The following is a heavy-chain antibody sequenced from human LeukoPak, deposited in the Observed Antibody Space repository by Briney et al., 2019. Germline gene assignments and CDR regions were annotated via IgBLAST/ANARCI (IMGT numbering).Heavy chain of an antibody. CDR2: INHSGST. CDR3: ARHLYDILTGYYPN. Sequence: PSETLSLTCAVYGGSFSGYYWSWICQPPGKGLEWIGEINHSGSTNYNPSLKSRVTISVDTSKNQFSLKLSSVTAADTAVYYCARHLYDILTGYYPNWGQGTLVTVSS. J-gene: IGHJ4*02. D-gene: IGHD3-9*01. CDR1: GGSFSGYY. V-gene: IGHV4-34*01.